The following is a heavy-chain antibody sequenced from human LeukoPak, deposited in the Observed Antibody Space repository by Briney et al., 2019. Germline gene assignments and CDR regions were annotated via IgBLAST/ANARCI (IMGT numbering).Heavy chain of an antibody. CDR2: LIGSSGST. D-gene: IGHD5-18*01. CDR3: ARDPAYSYGLTQYYYYYGMDV. CDR1: GFTSTKYA. V-gene: IGHV3-23*01. J-gene: IGHJ6*02. Sequence: GGSLRLSCAAPGFTSTKYAMNWVRQAPGKGLEWVSVLIGSSGSTDYADSVKGRFTMSRDISKNALFLQMNSLRAEDTAVYYCARDPAYSYGLTQYYYYYGMDVWGQGTTVTVSS.